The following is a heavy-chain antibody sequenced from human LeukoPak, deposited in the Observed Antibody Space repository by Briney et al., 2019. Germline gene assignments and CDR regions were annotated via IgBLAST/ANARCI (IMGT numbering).Heavy chain of an antibody. Sequence: GGSLRLSCAASGFNFNNAWMTWVRQAPGKGLEWVGRIKSKIDGGTIDYAAPVKGRFTISRDDSKNTLYLQMNSLKADDTGVYYCGGDGRWFDPWGQGTLVTVSS. J-gene: IGHJ5*02. D-gene: IGHD2-21*02. CDR3: GGDGRWFDP. CDR2: IKSKIDGGTI. CDR1: GFNFNNAW. V-gene: IGHV3-15*01.